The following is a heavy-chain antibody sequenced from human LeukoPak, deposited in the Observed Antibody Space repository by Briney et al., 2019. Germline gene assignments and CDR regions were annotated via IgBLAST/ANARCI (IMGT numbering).Heavy chain of an antibody. CDR1: GYSISSGYY. CDR3: ARLYSSSWYYYYYYMDV. V-gene: IGHV4-38-2*02. D-gene: IGHD6-13*01. CDR2: IYHSGRT. J-gene: IGHJ6*03. Sequence: SETLSLTCTVSGYSISSGYYWGWIRQPPGKGLEWIGSIYHSGRTFYNPSLKSRVTISVDTSKNQFSLKLTSVTAADTAVYYCARLYSSSWYYYYYYMDVWGKGTTVTVSS.